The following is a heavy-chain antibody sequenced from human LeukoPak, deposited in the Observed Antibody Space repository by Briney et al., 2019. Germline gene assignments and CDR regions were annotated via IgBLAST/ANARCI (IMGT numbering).Heavy chain of an antibody. CDR2: INPSGGST. V-gene: IGHV1-46*01. J-gene: IGHJ4*02. CDR3: ARDHCSSTSCYAGFDY. Sequence: ASLKVSCKASGYTFTSYYMHWVRQAPGQGLEWMGIINPSGGSTSYAQKFQGRVTMTRDTSTSTVYMELSSLRFEDTAVYYCARDHCSSTSCYAGFDYWGQGTLVTVSS. D-gene: IGHD2-2*01. CDR1: GYTFTSYY.